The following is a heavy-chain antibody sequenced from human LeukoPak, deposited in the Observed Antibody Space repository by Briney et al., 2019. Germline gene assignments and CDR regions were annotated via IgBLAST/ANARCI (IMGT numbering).Heavy chain of an antibody. Sequence: GGSLRLSCAASGFTFYDYAMHWVRQAPGKGLEWVSGISWNSGSIGYADSVKGRFTISRDNAKNSLYLQMNSLRAEDTALYYCAKDSSSSSWSGAFDIWGKGTMVTVSS. J-gene: IGHJ3*02. CDR3: AKDSSSSSWSGAFDI. CDR2: ISWNSGSI. V-gene: IGHV3-9*01. CDR1: GFTFYDYA. D-gene: IGHD6-13*01.